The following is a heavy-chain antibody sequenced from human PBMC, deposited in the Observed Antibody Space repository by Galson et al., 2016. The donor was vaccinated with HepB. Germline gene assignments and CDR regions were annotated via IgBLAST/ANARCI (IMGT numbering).Heavy chain of an antibody. CDR3: ARDKRERWLQSQTLYGMDV. CDR2: IYRGGDT. V-gene: IGHV3-53*01. D-gene: IGHD5-24*01. Sequence: SLRLSCAASKFAFNHAWMSWVRQAPGKGLEWVSVIYRGGDTYYADSVKGRFTISRDNAKNTVYLQMNSLGDEDTAVYYCARDKRERWLQSQTLYGMDVWGQGTSVIVSS. J-gene: IGHJ6*02. CDR1: KFAFNHAW.